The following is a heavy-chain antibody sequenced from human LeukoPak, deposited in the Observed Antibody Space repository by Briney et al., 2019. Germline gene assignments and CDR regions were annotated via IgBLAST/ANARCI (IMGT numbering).Heavy chain of an antibody. CDR2: IYPGDSDT. D-gene: IGHD7-27*01. CDR3: ARRGPLTGDAFDI. CDR1: GYSFTSYW. Sequence: GESLRISCKGFGYSFTSYWIGWVRQMPGKGLEWMGIIYPGDSDTRYSPSFQGQVTFSADKSITTAYLQWSSLKASDTAMYYCARRGPLTGDAFDIWGQGTMVTVSS. V-gene: IGHV5-51*01. J-gene: IGHJ3*02.